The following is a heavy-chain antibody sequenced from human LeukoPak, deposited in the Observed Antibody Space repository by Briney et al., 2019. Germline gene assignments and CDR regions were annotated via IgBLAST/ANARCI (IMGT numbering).Heavy chain of an antibody. D-gene: IGHD3-22*01. V-gene: IGHV4-39*01. CDR3: ARSDSIGYYRFDY. J-gene: IGHJ4*02. CDR1: GDSISSSFYY. CDR2: VYYSGST. Sequence: SETLSLTCTVSGDSISSSFYYWGWIRQSPGKGLEWIGSVYYSGSTYYIPSLKSRVTISVDTSKNQFSLRLSSVTAADTAVYYCARSDSIGYYRFDYWGQGTLVTVSS.